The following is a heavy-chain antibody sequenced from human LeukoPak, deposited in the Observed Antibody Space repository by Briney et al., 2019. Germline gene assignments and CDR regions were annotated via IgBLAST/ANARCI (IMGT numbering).Heavy chain of an antibody. V-gene: IGHV4-4*02. CDR3: ARVLSGGNSGAHY. D-gene: IGHD4-23*01. CDR2: IYHSGNT. Sequence: PSETLSLTCTVSGDSISSTNWWSWVRQPPGKGLEWIGEIYHSGNTNYNPSLKSRVTISIDTSKNQFSLKLSSVTAADTAMYYCARVLSGGNSGAHYWGQGTLVTVSS. J-gene: IGHJ4*02. CDR1: GDSISSTNW.